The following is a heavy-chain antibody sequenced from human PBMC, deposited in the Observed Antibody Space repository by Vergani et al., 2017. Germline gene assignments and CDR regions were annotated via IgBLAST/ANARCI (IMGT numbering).Heavy chain of an antibody. J-gene: IGHJ4*02. CDR2: IHPADSDT. CDR3: ARLYGRDSSGSKYFDY. Sequence: EVQLVQSGAEVKKPGESLKISCQISGYSLTNYWIGWVRQMPGKGLEWMGIIHPADSDTSYSPSFQGQVTISVDKSISTAYLQRSSLRASDSAMYYCARLYGRDSSGSKYFDYWGQGTLVTVSS. CDR1: GYSLTNYW. V-gene: IGHV5-51*01. D-gene: IGHD3-22*01.